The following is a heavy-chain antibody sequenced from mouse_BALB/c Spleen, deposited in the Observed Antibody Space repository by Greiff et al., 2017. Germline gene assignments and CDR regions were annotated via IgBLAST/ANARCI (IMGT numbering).Heavy chain of an antibody. CDR3: ARLGRGFAY. Sequence: EVQLVESGGGLVKPGGSLKLSCAASGFAFSSYDMSWVRQTPEKRLEWVAYISSGGGSTYYPDTVKGRFTISRDNAKNTLYLQMSSLKSEDTAMYYCARLGRGFAYWGQGTLVTVSA. V-gene: IGHV5-12-1*01. CDR1: GFAFSSYD. CDR2: ISSGGGST. J-gene: IGHJ3*01. D-gene: IGHD4-1*01.